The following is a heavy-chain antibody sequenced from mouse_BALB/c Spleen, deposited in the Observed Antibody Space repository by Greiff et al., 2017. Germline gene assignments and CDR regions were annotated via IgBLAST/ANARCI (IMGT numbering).Heavy chain of an antibody. CDR2: IDPSDSYT. V-gene: IGHV1-69*02. CDR3: ARKVLITTVVAPFDY. Sequence: QVQLKQSGAELVKPGASVKLSCKASGYTFTSYWMHWVKQRPGQGLEWIGEIDPSDSYTNYNQKFKGKATLTVDKSSSTAYMQLSSLTSEDSAVYYCARKVLITTVVAPFDYWGQGTTLTVSS. D-gene: IGHD1-1*01. CDR1: GYTFTSYW. J-gene: IGHJ2*01.